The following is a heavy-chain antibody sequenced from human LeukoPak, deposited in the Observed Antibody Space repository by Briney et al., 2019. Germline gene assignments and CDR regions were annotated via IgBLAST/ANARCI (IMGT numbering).Heavy chain of an antibody. D-gene: IGHD4-17*01. CDR3: ARLEITTVTTSDY. Sequence: SVKVSCKASGGTFSSYAISWVRQAPGQGLEWMGGIIPIFGTANYAQKFQGRVTITADESTSTAYVELSGLRSEDTAVYYCARLEITTVTTSDYWGQGTLVTVSS. CDR2: IIPIFGTA. V-gene: IGHV1-69*13. J-gene: IGHJ4*02. CDR1: GGTFSSYA.